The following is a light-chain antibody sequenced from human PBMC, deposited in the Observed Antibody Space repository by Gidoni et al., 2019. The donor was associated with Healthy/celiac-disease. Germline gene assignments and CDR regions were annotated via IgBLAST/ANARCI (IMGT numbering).Light chain of an antibody. CDR2: AAS. CDR3: QQSYSTPRT. Sequence: IQMTQSPSSLSASVGDRVTITCRASQSISSYLNWYQQKPGTAPKLLIYAASSLQRGVPSRFSGSGSGTDFTLTISSLQPEDFAPYYCQQSYSTPRTFGQGTKVEIK. J-gene: IGKJ1*01. CDR1: QSISSY. V-gene: IGKV1-39*01.